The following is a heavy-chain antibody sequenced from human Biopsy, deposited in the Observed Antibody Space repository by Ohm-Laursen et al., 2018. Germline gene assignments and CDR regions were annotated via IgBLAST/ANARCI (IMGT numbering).Heavy chain of an antibody. D-gene: IGHD3-9*01. V-gene: IGHV1-69*06. CDR2: NIPILGTG. Sequence: SVKVSCKAPGGAFGNYGVNWVRQAPGQGLEWLGGNIPILGTGNYAQKFQDRVTVAADTSTSTATMELRSLRSDDTAVYYCATKLTGYFHHWGQGTLVIVSS. J-gene: IGHJ1*01. CDR1: GGAFGNYG. CDR3: ATKLTGYFHH.